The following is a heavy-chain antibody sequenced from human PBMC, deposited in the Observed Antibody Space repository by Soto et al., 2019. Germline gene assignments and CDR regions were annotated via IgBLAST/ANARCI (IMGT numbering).Heavy chain of an antibody. CDR2: IYYSGST. V-gene: IGHV4-39*01. J-gene: IGHJ6*02. CDR1: GGSISSSSYY. CDR3: ARQPVCSGGSCWVDV. D-gene: IGHD2-15*01. Sequence: QLQLQESGPGLVKPSETLSLTCTVSGGSISSSSYYWGWIRQPPGKGLEWIGSIYYSGSTYYNPSLKSRVTISVDTSKNQFSLKLSSVTAADTAVYYCARQPVCSGGSCWVDVWGQGTTVTVSS.